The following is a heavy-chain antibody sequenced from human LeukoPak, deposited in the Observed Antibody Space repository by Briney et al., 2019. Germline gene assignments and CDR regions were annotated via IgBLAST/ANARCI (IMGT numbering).Heavy chain of an antibody. CDR2: INSSSSTI. Sequence: GGSLRLSCAASGFTFSSYEMNWIRQAPGKGLEWVAYINSSSSTIYYADSVKGRFTISRDDAKNSLSLQLSSLRGEDTALYYCARGDSSSILINDAFDFWGQGTMVTVSS. D-gene: IGHD2-21*01. J-gene: IGHJ3*01. CDR3: ARGDSSSILINDAFDF. CDR1: GFTFSSYE. V-gene: IGHV3-48*03.